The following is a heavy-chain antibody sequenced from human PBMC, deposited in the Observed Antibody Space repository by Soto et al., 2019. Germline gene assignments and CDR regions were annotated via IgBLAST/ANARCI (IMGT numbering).Heavy chain of an antibody. Sequence: QVQLVQSGAEVKKPGASVKVSCKASGYTFTSYGISWVRQAPGQGLEWIGWISAYNGNTNYAQKLQGRVTMTTDTSTSTAYMELRSLRSDDTAVYYCARDLPLAYCGGDCYTPLDYWGQGTLVTVSS. CDR2: ISAYNGNT. CDR1: GYTFTSYG. CDR3: ARDLPLAYCGGDCYTPLDY. D-gene: IGHD2-21*02. J-gene: IGHJ4*02. V-gene: IGHV1-18*04.